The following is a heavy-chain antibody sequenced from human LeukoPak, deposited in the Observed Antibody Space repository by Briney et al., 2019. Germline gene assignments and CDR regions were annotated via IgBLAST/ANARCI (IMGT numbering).Heavy chain of an antibody. CDR2: IKQDGSEK. Sequence: GRSLRLSCAASGFTFSSYWMSWVRQAPGKGLEWVANIKQDGSEKYYVDSVKGRFTISRGNAKNSLYLQMNSLRAEDTAVYYCARVGCSSTSCYLQTFDAFDIWGQGTMVTVSS. J-gene: IGHJ3*02. V-gene: IGHV3-7*03. D-gene: IGHD2-2*01. CDR3: ARVGCSSTSCYLQTFDAFDI. CDR1: GFTFSSYW.